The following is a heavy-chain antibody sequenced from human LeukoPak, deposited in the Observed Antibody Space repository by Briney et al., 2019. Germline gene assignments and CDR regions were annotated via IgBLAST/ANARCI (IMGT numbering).Heavy chain of an antibody. CDR3: ARTLSGYDSDFDC. D-gene: IGHD5-12*01. CDR2: ISSSTGIFI. V-gene: IGHV3-48*03. Sequence: GGSLRLSCAASGFTFSNYEMNWVRQAPGKGLEWVAYISSSTGIFIYYAASVKGRFTISRDNAKNSLYLQMSSLRAEDTALYYCARTLSGYDSDFDCWGRGALVTVSS. CDR1: GFTFSNYE. J-gene: IGHJ4*02.